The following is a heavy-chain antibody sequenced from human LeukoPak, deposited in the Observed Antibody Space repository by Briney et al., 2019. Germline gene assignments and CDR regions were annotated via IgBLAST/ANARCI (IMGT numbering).Heavy chain of an antibody. J-gene: IGHJ4*02. CDR3: ARDRGRNSGNNYDSSGYYDY. D-gene: IGHD3-22*01. V-gene: IGHV1-18*01. CDR2: ISAYNGNT. Sequence: GASVKVSCKASGYTFTSYGISWVRQAPGQGLEWMGWISAYNGNTNYAQKSQGRVTMTTETSTSTAYMELRSLRSDDTAVYYCARDRGRNSGNNYDSSGYYDYWGQGTLVTVSS. CDR1: GYTFTSYG.